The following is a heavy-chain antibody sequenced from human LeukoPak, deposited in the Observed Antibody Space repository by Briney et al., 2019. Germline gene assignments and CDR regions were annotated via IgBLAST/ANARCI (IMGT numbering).Heavy chain of an antibody. Sequence: GGSLRLSCAASGFTFSSYSMNWVRQAPGKGLEWVSYISSSSSTIYYADSVKGRFTISRDNAKNSLYLQMNSLRAEDTAVYYCASGERVLWFGEFVPFDYWGQGTLVTVSS. CDR3: ASGERVLWFGEFVPFDY. V-gene: IGHV3-48*01. CDR2: ISSSSSTI. D-gene: IGHD3-10*01. CDR1: GFTFSSYS. J-gene: IGHJ4*02.